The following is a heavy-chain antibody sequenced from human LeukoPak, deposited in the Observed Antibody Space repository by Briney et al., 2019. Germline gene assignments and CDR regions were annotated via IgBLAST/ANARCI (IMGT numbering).Heavy chain of an antibody. Sequence: SVKVSCKASGGSFSSSVITWVRQAPGQGLEWMGRIIPVLGVSNFAQKFQGRVTITADESTNTAHMELSRLESGDTAVYYCARARGFSSEDAFDIWGQGTMVTVSS. J-gene: IGHJ3*02. CDR2: IIPVLGVS. CDR1: GGSFSSSV. V-gene: IGHV1-69*04. CDR3: ARARGFSSEDAFDI. D-gene: IGHD3-10*01.